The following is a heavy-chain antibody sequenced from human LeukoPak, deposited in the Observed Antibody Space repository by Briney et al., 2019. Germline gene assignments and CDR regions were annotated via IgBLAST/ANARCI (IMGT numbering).Heavy chain of an antibody. CDR1: GGSFSGYY. V-gene: IGHV4-34*01. D-gene: IGHD3-10*01. CDR2: INHSGST. J-gene: IGHJ4*02. CDR3: ARGRTWYYYGSGSYLEYYFDY. Sequence: SETLSLTCAVYGGSFSGYYWSWIRQPPGKGLEWIGEINHSGSTNYNPSLKSRVTISVDTSKNQFSLKLSSVTAADTAVYYRARGRTWYYYGSGSYLEYYFDYWGQGTLVTVSS.